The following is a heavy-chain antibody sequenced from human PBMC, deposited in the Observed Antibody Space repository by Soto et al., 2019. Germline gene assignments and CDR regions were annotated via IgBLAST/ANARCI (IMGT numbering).Heavy chain of an antibody. V-gene: IGHV1-46*01. J-gene: IGHJ4*02. D-gene: IGHD3-22*01. CDR3: ARRLGYYDSSGYYFDH. Sequence: ASVKVSCKASGYTFTSYYMHWVRQAPGQGLEWMGIINPSGGSTSYAQKFQGRVTMTRDTSTSAVYMELSSLRSEDTAVYYCARRLGYYDSSGYYFDHWGQGTLVTVSS. CDR2: INPSGGST. CDR1: GYTFTSYY.